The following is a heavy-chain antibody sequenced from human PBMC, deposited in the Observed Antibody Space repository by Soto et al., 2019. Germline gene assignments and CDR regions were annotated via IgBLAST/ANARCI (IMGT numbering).Heavy chain of an antibody. CDR1: GFTFSSYS. V-gene: IGHV3-48*02. J-gene: IGHJ4*02. D-gene: IGHD3-10*01. Sequence: PGGSLRLSCAASGFTFSSYSMNWVRQAPGKGLEWVSYISISSSTKYYADSVKGRFTISRDNAKNSLYLQMNSLRDEDTAVYYCARDLHPYYYGSGSYQLWGRGTLVTVSS. CDR3: ARDLHPYYYGSGSYQL. CDR2: ISISSSTK.